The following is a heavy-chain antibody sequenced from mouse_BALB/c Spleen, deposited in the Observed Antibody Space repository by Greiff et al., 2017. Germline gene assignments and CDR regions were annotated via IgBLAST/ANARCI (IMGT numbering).Heavy chain of an antibody. Sequence: VQLQQSGPELVKPGASVKMSCKASGYTFTSYVMHWVKQKPGQGLEWIGYINPYNDGTKYNEKFKGKATLTSDKSSSTAYMELSSLTSEDSAVYYCARAAYYYGSSLDYWGKGTTLTVSS. V-gene: IGHV1-14*01. J-gene: IGHJ2*01. CDR1: GYTFTSYV. D-gene: IGHD1-1*01. CDR3: ARAAYYYGSSLDY. CDR2: INPYNDGT.